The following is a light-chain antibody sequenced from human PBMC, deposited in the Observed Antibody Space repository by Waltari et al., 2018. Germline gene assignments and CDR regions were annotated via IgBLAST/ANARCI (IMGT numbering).Light chain of an antibody. CDR1: TSDGGHYNL. V-gene: IGLV2-23*02. J-gene: IGLJ2*01. CDR3: CSYALSGAVV. CDR2: EVT. Sequence: QSALTQPASVSGSPGQSITISCTGTTSDGGHYNLFSWYQQHPGKAPKLMSYEVTKRPSGVSDRFSGSKSGHTASLTISGLQAEDEANYYCCSYALSGAVVFGGGTKLTVL.